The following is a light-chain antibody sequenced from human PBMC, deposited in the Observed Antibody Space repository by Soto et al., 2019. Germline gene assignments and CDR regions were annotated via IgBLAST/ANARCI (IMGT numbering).Light chain of an antibody. CDR2: DAS. V-gene: IGKV3-20*01. CDR1: QSLSGNY. J-gene: IGKJ4*01. CDR3: QQFSSYPLT. Sequence: EIVLTQSPGTLSLSPGERATLSCRASQSLSGNYLAWYQQKPGQAPRLLIYDASSRATGIPDRFSGGGSGTDFTLTISRLEPEDFAVYYCQQFSSYPLTFGGGTKVDI.